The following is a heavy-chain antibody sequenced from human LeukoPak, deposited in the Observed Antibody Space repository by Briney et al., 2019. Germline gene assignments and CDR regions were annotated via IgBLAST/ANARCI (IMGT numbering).Heavy chain of an antibody. Sequence: GGSLRLSCAASGFTFSSYSMNWVRQAPREGLEWVSSINSDSSLMYYAESVKGRFTISRDNARNSLYLQMSSLRVEDTAVYYCIRDLFDDYSLDYWGQGTLVTVSS. D-gene: IGHD3-16*01. CDR1: GFTFSSYS. CDR3: IRDLFDDYSLDY. CDR2: INSDSSLM. J-gene: IGHJ4*02. V-gene: IGHV3-21*01.